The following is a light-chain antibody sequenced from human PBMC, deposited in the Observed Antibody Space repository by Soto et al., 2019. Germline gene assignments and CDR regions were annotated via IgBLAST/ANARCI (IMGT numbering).Light chain of an antibody. V-gene: IGLV1-47*01. CDR2: RND. CDR3: ATWDDSLSGAV. CDR1: RFNIGSNF. J-gene: IGLJ7*01. Sequence: QSVLTQPPSVSGTPGQRVIISCSGSRFNIGSNFVYWYQQFPGTAPKLLIYRNDQRPSGVPLRFSGSKSGNSASLAISGLRSEYEADYYCATWDDSLSGAVFGGGTQLTVL.